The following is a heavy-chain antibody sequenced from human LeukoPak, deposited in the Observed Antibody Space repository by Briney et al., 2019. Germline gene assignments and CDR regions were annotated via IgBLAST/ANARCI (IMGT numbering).Heavy chain of an antibody. Sequence: ASVKVSCKASGGTFSSYAISWVRQAPGQGLEWMGGIIPIFGTANYAQKFQGRVTITADKSTSTAYMELSSLRSEDTAVYYCARDAEDSSGYSLDYWGQGTLVTVSS. V-gene: IGHV1-69*06. CDR1: GGTFSSYA. D-gene: IGHD3-22*01. CDR3: ARDAEDSSGYSLDY. CDR2: IIPIFGTA. J-gene: IGHJ4*02.